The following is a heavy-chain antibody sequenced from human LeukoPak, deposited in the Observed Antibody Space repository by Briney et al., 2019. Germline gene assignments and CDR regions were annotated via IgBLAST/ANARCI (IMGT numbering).Heavy chain of an antibody. V-gene: IGHV1-18*01. CDR3: ARIIGGGPYGVRFDP. CDR1: GYTFTSYG. J-gene: IGHJ5*02. Sequence: GASVKVSCKASGYTFTSYGISWVRQAPGQGLEWVGWISAYNGNTNYAQKLQGRVTMTTDTSTSTAYMELRSLRSDDTAVYYCARIIGGGPYGVRFDPWGQGTLVTVSS. D-gene: IGHD3-16*01. CDR2: ISAYNGNT.